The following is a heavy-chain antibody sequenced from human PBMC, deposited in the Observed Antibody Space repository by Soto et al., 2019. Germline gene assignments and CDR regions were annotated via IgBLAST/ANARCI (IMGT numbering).Heavy chain of an antibody. CDR2: INHSGST. D-gene: IGHD6-19*01. CDR3: ARDATVIAVAFDY. Sequence: QVQLQQWGAGLLKPSETLSLTCAVYGGSFSGYYWSWIRQPPGKGLEWIGEINHSGSTNYNPSLKSRVTISVDTSKNQFSLKLSSVTAADTAVSYCARDATVIAVAFDYWGQGTLVTVSS. J-gene: IGHJ4*02. V-gene: IGHV4-34*01. CDR1: GGSFSGYY.